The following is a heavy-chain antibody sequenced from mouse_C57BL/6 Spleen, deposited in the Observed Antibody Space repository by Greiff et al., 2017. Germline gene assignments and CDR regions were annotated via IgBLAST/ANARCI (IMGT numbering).Heavy chain of an antibody. CDR3: ARSQFITTVGGDY. V-gene: IGHV1-54*01. J-gene: IGHJ2*01. CDR2: INPGSGGT. Sequence: QVQLQQSGAELVRPGTSVKVSCKASGYAFTNYLIEWVKQRPGQGLEWIGVINPGSGGTNYNEKFKGKATLTADKSSSTAYMQLSSLTSEDSAVYFCARSQFITTVGGDYWGQGTTLTGSS. D-gene: IGHD1-1*01. CDR1: GYAFTNYL.